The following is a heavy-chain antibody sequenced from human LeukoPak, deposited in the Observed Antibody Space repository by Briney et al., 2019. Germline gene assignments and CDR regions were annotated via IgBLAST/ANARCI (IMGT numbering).Heavy chain of an antibody. CDR1: GYTFTSYY. J-gene: IGHJ6*03. V-gene: IGHV1-46*01. Sequence: GASVKVSCKASGYTFTSYYMHWVRQAPGQGLEWMGIINPSGGSTNYAQKFQGRVTITADESTSTAYMELSSLRSEDTAVYYCARDIRGPPDYYYYYYMDVWGKGTTVTVSS. CDR3: ARDIRGPPDYYYYYYMDV. CDR2: INPSGGST. D-gene: IGHD3-3*02.